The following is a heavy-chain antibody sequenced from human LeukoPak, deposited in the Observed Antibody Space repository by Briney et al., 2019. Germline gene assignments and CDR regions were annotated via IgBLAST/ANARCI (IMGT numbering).Heavy chain of an antibody. CDR1: GGTFSSYA. V-gene: IGHV1-69*06. J-gene: IGHJ4*02. CDR2: IIPIFGTA. Sequence: VASVKVSCKASGGTFSSYAISWVRQAPGQGLEWMGGIIPIFGTANYAQKFQGRVTITADKSTSTAYMELRSLRSDDTAVYYCARAVKGRGSYPTYFDYWGQGTLVTVSS. D-gene: IGHD3-16*01. CDR3: ARAVKGRGSYPTYFDY.